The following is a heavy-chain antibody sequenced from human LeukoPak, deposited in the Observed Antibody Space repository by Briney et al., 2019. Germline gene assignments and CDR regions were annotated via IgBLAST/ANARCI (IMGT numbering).Heavy chain of an antibody. D-gene: IGHD7-27*01. CDR3: ARNYWGSNYFDS. CDR1: GGSTTNYY. J-gene: IGHJ4*02. V-gene: IGHV4-59*01. Sequence: SETLSLTCTVSGGSTTNYYWSWIRQPPRKGLEWIGYVYYSGNTDYNPSLKSRVTISIDTSKNQFSLKLNSVTAADSAIYYCARNYWGSNYFDSWGQGTLVTVSS. CDR2: VYYSGNT.